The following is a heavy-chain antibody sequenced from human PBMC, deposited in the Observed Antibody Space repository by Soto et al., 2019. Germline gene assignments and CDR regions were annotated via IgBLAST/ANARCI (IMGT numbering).Heavy chain of an antibody. CDR3: ARGTDDSSGYSFLYFDY. D-gene: IGHD3-22*01. CDR2: IIPIFGTA. Sequence: QVQLVQSGAEVKKPGSSVKVSCKASGGTFSSYAISWVRQAPGQGLEWMGGIIPIFGTANYAQKFQGRVTITADESTSTAYMELSSLRSEDTAVYYCARGTDDSSGYSFLYFDYWGQGTLFTVSS. J-gene: IGHJ4*02. CDR1: GGTFSSYA. V-gene: IGHV1-69*01.